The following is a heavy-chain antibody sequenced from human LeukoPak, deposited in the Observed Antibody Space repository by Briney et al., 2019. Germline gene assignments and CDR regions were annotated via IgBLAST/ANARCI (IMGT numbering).Heavy chain of an antibody. CDR3: ASQPNSYGGEYYFDY. J-gene: IGHJ4*02. CDR2: INSDGSST. Sequence: PGGSLRLSCAASGFTFSSYWMHWVRQAPGKGLVWVSRINSDGSSTGYADSVKGRFTISRDNAKNTLYLQMNSLRAEDTAVYYCASQPNSYGGEYYFDYWGQGTLVTVSS. CDR1: GFTFSSYW. D-gene: IGHD5-18*01. V-gene: IGHV3-74*01.